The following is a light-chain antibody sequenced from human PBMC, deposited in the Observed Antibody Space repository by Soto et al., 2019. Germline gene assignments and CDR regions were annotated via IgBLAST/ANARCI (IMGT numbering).Light chain of an antibody. CDR1: QGISSF. J-gene: IGKJ3*01. CDR2: GAS. V-gene: IGKV1-9*01. Sequence: IPLTQSPSSLSASVGDRVTITCRASQGISSFLAWYQQKPGKAPNLLIYGASTLQNGVPSRLSGSGSGTDFTLTIGSLQPEDFATYYCQQLNTFPMSFGPGTKVDIK. CDR3: QQLNTFPMS.